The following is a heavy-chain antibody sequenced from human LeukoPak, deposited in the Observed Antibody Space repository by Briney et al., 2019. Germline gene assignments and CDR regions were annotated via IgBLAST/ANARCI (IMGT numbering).Heavy chain of an antibody. CDR2: INHSGST. D-gene: IGHD2-15*01. J-gene: IGHJ4*02. CDR1: GGSFSGCY. V-gene: IGHV4-34*01. Sequence: SETLSLTCAVYGGSFSGCYWSWIRQPPGKGLEWIGEINHSGSTNYNPSLKSRVTISVDTCKNQFSPKLSSVTAADTAVYYCARVVVVVAAPSFDYWGQGTLVTASS. CDR3: ARVVVVVAAPSFDY.